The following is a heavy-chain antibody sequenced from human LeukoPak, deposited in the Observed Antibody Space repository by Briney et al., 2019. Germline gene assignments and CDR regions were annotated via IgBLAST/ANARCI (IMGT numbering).Heavy chain of an antibody. J-gene: IGHJ4*02. Sequence: SETLSLTCTVSGGSISSSRYYWGWIRQPPGKGLEWIGSIYYSGSTYYNPSLKSRVTISVDTSKNQFSLKLSSVTAADTAVYYCASIAAASWDYWGQGTLVTVSS. CDR3: ASIAAASWDY. CDR2: IYYSGST. CDR1: GGSISSSRYY. V-gene: IGHV4-39*01. D-gene: IGHD6-25*01.